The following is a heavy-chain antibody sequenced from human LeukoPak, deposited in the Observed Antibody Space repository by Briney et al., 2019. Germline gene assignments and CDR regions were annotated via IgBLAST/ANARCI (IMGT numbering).Heavy chain of an antibody. V-gene: IGHV3-21*01. Sequence: PGGSLRLSCAASGFTFSSYSMNWVRQAPGKGLEWVSSISSSSSYIYYADSVKGRFTISRDNAKNSLYLQMNSLRAEDTAVYYCARQYCSSTSCYHFDYWGQGTLVTVSS. J-gene: IGHJ4*02. CDR1: GFTFSSYS. D-gene: IGHD2-2*01. CDR2: ISSSSSYI. CDR3: ARQYCSSTSCYHFDY.